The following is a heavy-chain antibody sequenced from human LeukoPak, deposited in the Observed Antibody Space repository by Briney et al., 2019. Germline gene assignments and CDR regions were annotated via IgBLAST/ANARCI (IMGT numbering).Heavy chain of an antibody. CDR2: ISYDGSNK. V-gene: IGHV3-30-3*01. CDR1: GFTFSSYA. CDR3: ARDPSLYYFDY. Sequence: PGGSLRLSCAASGFTFSSYAIHWVRQAPGKGLEWVAVISYDGSNKYYADSVKGRFTISRDNSKNTLFLQMNSLRAEDTAVYYCARDPSLYYFDYWGQGTLVTVSS. J-gene: IGHJ4*02.